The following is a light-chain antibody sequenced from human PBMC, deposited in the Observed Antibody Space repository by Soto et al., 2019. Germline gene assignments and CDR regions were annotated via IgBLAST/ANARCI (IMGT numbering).Light chain of an antibody. Sequence: DIQMTQSPSTLSASVGERVTIACRASQTISSWLAWYQQKPGKAPKLLIYKASSLESGVPSRFSGSGSGTELTLTISSLQPDDFATYSCQYHTTFGQGNKVETK. CDR2: KAS. CDR1: QTISSW. V-gene: IGKV1-5*03. J-gene: IGKJ1*01. CDR3: QYHTT.